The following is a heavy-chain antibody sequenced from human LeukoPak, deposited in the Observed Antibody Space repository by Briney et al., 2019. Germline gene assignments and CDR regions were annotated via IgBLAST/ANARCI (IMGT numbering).Heavy chain of an antibody. J-gene: IGHJ4*02. V-gene: IGHV3-30*02. CDR2: IRYDGSNK. CDR1: GFTFSSYG. CDR3: AKSDYYDSSGYSHFDY. Sequence: GGSLRLSCAASGFTFSSYGMHWVSQAPGKGLEWVAFIRYDGSNKYYADSVKGRFTISRDNSKNTLYLQMNSLRAEDTAVYYCAKSDYYDSSGYSHFDYWGQGTLVTVSS. D-gene: IGHD3-22*01.